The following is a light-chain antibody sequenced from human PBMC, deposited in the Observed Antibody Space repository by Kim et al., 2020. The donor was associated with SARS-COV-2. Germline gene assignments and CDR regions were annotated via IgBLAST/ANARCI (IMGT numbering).Light chain of an antibody. J-gene: IGLJ3*02. CDR1: STDIGAYIY. CDR2: DVS. CDR3: SSYTGSNTFL. Sequence: GRSLPISCTGTSTDIGAYIYVSWYQQHPVKAPKLIIYDVSKRPSGVSDRFSGSKSGNTASLTISGLHAEDESDYYCSSYTGSNTFLFGGGTQLTVL. V-gene: IGLV2-14*03.